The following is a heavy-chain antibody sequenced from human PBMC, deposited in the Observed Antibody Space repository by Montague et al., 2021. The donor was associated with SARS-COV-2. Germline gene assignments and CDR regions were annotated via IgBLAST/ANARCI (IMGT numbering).Heavy chain of an antibody. CDR2: VSYSGST. CDR1: GGTAITDTHY. CDR3: ARDPSRQLLLYPVGEYYDGMDV. D-gene: IGHD2-2*02. Sequence: SETLSLTCSASGGTAITDTHYWGWVRHSPGKGLEWLGSVSYSGSTYYNPSHKSRVTISVDTSKNQFSLKLNSVTAADTAVYYCARDPSRQLLLYPVGEYYDGMDVWGQGTTVTVSS. V-gene: IGHV4-39*07. J-gene: IGHJ6*02.